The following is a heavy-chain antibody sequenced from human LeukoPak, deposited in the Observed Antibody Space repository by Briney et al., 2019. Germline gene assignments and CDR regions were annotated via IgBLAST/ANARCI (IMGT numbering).Heavy chain of an antibody. CDR3: ARGRSGWYVFDY. CDR1: GGTFSSYA. V-gene: IGHV1-69*13. D-gene: IGHD6-19*01. J-gene: IGHJ4*02. Sequence: GASVKVSCKASGGTFSSYAISWVRQAPGQGLEWMGGIIPIFGTANYAQKFQGRVTITADESTSTAYMELSSLRSEDTAVYYCARGRSGWYVFDYWGQGTLVTVSS. CDR2: IIPIFGTA.